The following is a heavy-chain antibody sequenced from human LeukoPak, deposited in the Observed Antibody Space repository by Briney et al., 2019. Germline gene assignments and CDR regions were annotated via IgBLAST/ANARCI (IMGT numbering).Heavy chain of an antibody. CDR3: ARGIVVVPAAPNYYYYYGMDV. Sequence: SVNVSCKASGGTFSSYAISWVRQAPGQGLEWMGGIIPIFGTANYAQKFQGRVTITADESTSTAYMELSSLRSEDTAVYYCARGIVVVPAAPNYYYYYGMDVWGQGTTVTVSS. J-gene: IGHJ6*02. CDR1: GGTFSSYA. D-gene: IGHD2-2*01. V-gene: IGHV1-69*13. CDR2: IIPIFGTA.